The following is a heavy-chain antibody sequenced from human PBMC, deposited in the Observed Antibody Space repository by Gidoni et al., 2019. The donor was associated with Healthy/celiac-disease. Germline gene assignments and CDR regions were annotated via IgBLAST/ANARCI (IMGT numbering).Heavy chain of an antibody. Sequence: QVPLVESGGGVVQPGRSLRLSCAASGFTFSSYAMHGVRQAPGKGLEWVAVISYDGSNKYYADSVKGRFTISRDNSKNTLYLQMNSLRAEDTAVYYCASPATRYQLLSNFDYWGQGTLVTVSS. J-gene: IGHJ4*02. CDR1: GFTFSSYA. CDR3: ASPATRYQLLSNFDY. D-gene: IGHD2-2*01. CDR2: ISYDGSNK. V-gene: IGHV3-30-3*01.